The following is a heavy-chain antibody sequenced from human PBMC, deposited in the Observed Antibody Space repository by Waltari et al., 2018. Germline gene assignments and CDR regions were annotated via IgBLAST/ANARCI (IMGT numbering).Heavy chain of an antibody. J-gene: IGHJ4*02. CDR3: ARGKYQYGGNYFMF. Sequence: VQLQQRGAGLWKPSEPLSLTCAVYGGPFSGVYWSWIRQPPGKGLEWIGEIKHSGNTNYNPSLKSRVTISGDTSKNQFSLHLSSVTAADTAVYFCARGKYQYGGNYFMFWDQGALVTVSS. CDR2: IKHSGNT. D-gene: IGHD1-26*01. V-gene: IGHV4-34*01. CDR1: GGPFSGVY.